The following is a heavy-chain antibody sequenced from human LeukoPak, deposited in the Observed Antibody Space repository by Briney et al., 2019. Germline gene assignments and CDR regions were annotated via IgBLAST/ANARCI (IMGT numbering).Heavy chain of an antibody. Sequence: PGGSLRLSCAASGFTFARYAMTWVRQAPGKGLDWVSAIVSSGGSTYYADSVKGRFTISRDNAKNSLYLQMNSLRAEDTAVYYCARRGELSDSSGYYYVFDYWGQGTLVTVSS. J-gene: IGHJ4*02. V-gene: IGHV3-23*01. CDR3: ARRGELSDSSGYYYVFDY. CDR2: IVSSGGST. D-gene: IGHD3-22*01. CDR1: GFTFARYA.